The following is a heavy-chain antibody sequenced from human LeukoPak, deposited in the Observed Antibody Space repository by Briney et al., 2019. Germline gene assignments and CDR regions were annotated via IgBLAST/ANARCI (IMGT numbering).Heavy chain of an antibody. J-gene: IGHJ5*02. CDR2: IIPIFGTA. V-gene: IGHV1-69*01. Sequence: GASVKVSCKASGGTFSSYAISWVRQAPGQGLEWMGGIIPIFGTANYAQKFQGRVTITADESTSTAYMELSSLRSEDTAVYYCARQNRPHYDFWSGYFNWFDPWGQGTLVTVSS. CDR3: ARQNRPHYDFWSGYFNWFDP. CDR1: GGTFSSYA. D-gene: IGHD3-3*01.